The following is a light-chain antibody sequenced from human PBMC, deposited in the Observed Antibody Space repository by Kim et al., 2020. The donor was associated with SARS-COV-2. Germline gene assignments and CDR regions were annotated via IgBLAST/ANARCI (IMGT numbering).Light chain of an antibody. CDR1: NMGTKN. V-gene: IGLV3-9*01. J-gene: IGLJ3*02. Sequence: SYELTQPLSVSVAPGQTASITCGGNNMGTKNACWYQQKPGQAPVLVIYKDTNRPSGIPERFSGSNSGNTATLTISGTQAGDEADYYCQAWDSSTGVFGGGTQLTVL. CDR2: KDT. CDR3: QAWDSSTGV.